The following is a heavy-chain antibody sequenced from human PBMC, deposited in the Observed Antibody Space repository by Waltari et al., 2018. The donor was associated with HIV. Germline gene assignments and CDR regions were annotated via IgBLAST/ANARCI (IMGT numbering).Heavy chain of an antibody. Sequence: VQLRESGPGLVKPSQPLSLTCTVPGGSISRGYYYWSWLGQPAGKGLEWIGRVYTSGSTNYNPSLKSRVTISVDTSNNQFSLKLSSVTAADTAVYYCARALDYYESGSFPWWFFDLWGRGTLVTVTS. V-gene: IGHV4-61*02. J-gene: IGHJ2*01. D-gene: IGHD3-10*01. CDR3: ARALDYYESGSFPWWFFDL. CDR2: VYTSGST. CDR1: GGSISRGYYY.